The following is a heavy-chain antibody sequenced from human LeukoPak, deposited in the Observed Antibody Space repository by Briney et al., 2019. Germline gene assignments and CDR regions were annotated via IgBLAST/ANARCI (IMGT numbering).Heavy chain of an antibody. Sequence: SETLSLTCNVSGGSISGHYWTWVRQPPGEGLEWIGQIHYSGKADYNPSLRSRITISVDTSKNQMSLRVTSVTAADTAVYYCARFGVDYDMDVWGQGTTVTVS. J-gene: IGHJ6*02. V-gene: IGHV4-59*11. CDR2: IHYSGKA. CDR1: GGSISGHY. CDR3: ARFGVDYDMDV. D-gene: IGHD3-16*01.